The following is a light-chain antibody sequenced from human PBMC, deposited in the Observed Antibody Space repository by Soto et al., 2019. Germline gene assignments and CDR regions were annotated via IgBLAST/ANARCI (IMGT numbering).Light chain of an antibody. CDR3: QQYTNRPRT. J-gene: IGKJ1*01. CDR2: GAS. V-gene: IGKV3-15*01. Sequence: EIVMTQSPATLSVSPGERATLSCRASQSVSSNLAWYQQKPSQAPRLLIYGASTRATGIPARFSGSRSGTEFTLTISSLQSEDFAVYYFQQYTNRPRTFGQGTKVEIK. CDR1: QSVSSN.